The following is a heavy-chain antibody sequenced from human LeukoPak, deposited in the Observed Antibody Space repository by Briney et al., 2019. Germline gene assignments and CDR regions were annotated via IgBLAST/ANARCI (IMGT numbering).Heavy chain of an antibody. D-gene: IGHD2-21*01. Sequence: RASVKVSCKASGGTFSSYAISWVRQAPGQGLEWMGGIIPIFGTANYAQKFQGRVTITTDESTSTAYMELSSLRSEDTAVYYCAICDHGDCSHYYYYYMDVWGKGTTVTVSS. V-gene: IGHV1-69*05. CDR1: GGTFSSYA. J-gene: IGHJ6*03. CDR3: AICDHGDCSHYYYYYMDV. CDR2: IIPIFGTA.